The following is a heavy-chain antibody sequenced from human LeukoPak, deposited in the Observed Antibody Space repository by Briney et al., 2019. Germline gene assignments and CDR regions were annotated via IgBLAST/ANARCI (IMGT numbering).Heavy chain of an antibody. Sequence: SETLSLTCTVSGGSISSYYWSWIRQPPGKGLEWIGSIYYSGSTYYNPSLKSRVTISVDTSKNQFSLKLSSVTAADTAVYYCARSGSYYFTYFDYWGQGTLVTVSS. D-gene: IGHD1-26*01. CDR3: ARSGSYYFTYFDY. J-gene: IGHJ4*02. CDR2: IYYSGST. V-gene: IGHV4-59*05. CDR1: GGSISSYY.